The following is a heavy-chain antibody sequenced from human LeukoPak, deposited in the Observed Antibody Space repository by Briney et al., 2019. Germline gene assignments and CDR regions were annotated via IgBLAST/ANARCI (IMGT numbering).Heavy chain of an antibody. Sequence: GGTLRLSCAASGFTFSSYGMSWVRQAPGKGLEWVSVIYSGGSTYYADSVKGRFTISRDNSKNTLFLQMNSLRAEDTAIYYCASGSGTYWGQGTLVTVSS. CDR2: IYSGGST. V-gene: IGHV3-66*01. J-gene: IGHJ4*02. CDR3: ASGSGTY. CDR1: GFTFSSYG. D-gene: IGHD3-10*01.